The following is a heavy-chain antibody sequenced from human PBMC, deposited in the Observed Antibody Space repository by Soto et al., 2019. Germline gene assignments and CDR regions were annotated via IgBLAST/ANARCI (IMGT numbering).Heavy chain of an antibody. CDR1: GGSISSGGYS. CDR2: IYHSGST. V-gene: IGHV4-30-2*01. CDR3: ASGLVTTLHY. Sequence: NPSETLSLTCAVSGGSISSGGYSWSWIRQPPGKGLEWIGYIYHSGSTYYNPSLKSRVTISVDRSKNQFSLKLSSVTAADMAVYYCASGLVTTLHYWGQGTLVTVSS. J-gene: IGHJ4*02. D-gene: IGHD4-17*01.